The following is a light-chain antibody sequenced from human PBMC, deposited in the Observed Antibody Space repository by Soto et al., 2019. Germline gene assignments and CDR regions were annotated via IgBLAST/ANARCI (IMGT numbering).Light chain of an antibody. CDR1: QSVSGN. CDR2: GAS. J-gene: IGKJ1*01. Sequence: EIVMTQSPATLSVSPGERATLSCRASQSVSGNLAWYQQKTCQAPRLLIYGASTRATGIPARFSGSGSGTEFTLTISSLQSEDFAVYYCQQYNNWPPWTFGQGTKVEIK. V-gene: IGKV3-15*01. CDR3: QQYNNWPPWT.